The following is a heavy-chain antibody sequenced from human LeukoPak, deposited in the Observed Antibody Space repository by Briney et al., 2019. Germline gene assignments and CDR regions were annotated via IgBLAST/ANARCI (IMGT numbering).Heavy chain of an antibody. D-gene: IGHD3-22*01. J-gene: IGHJ4*02. Sequence: SETLSLTCTVSGGSISSYYWSWIRQPPGKGLERIGYIYYSGSTNYNPSLKSRVTISVDTSKNQFSLKLSSVTAADTAVYYCARGRRNYYDSSGYYCDYWGQGTLVTVSS. CDR3: ARGRRNYYDSSGYYCDY. CDR1: GGSISSYY. CDR2: IYYSGST. V-gene: IGHV4-59*01.